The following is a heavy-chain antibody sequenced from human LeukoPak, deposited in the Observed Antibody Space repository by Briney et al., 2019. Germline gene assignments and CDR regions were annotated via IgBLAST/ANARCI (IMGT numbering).Heavy chain of an antibody. CDR3: VTFGIDWYSSH. V-gene: IGHV3-74*01. D-gene: IGHD3-9*01. J-gene: IGHJ4*02. Sequence: PGGSLRLSCAASGFSFSTNWMHWVRQAPGKGLVWVSRIKSDGSDTSYADSEMGRFTISRDNAKNTLYLQMNGLRGDDTGVYYCVTFGIDWYSSHWGQGALVTVSS. CDR2: IKSDGSDT. CDR1: GFSFSTNW.